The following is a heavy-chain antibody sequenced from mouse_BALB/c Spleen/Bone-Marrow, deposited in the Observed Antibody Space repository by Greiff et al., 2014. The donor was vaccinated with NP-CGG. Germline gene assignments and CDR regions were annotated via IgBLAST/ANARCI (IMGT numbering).Heavy chain of an antibody. J-gene: IGHJ3*01. D-gene: IGHD1-1*01. CDR3: ARTYGSSYFVY. CDR1: GYAFSSSW. Sequence: QVQLQQPGPELVKPGASVKISCRASGYAFSSSWMNWVKQRPGQGLEWIGRIYPGDGDTNYNGKFKGKATLTADKSSSTAYMQLSSLTSVDSAVYFCARTYGSSYFVYWGQGTPVTVSA. V-gene: IGHV1-82*01. CDR2: IYPGDGDT.